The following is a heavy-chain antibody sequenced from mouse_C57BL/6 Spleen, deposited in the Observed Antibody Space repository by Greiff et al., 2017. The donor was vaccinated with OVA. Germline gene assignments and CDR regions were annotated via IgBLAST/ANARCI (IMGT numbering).Heavy chain of an antibody. J-gene: IGHJ2*01. V-gene: IGHV5-9-1*02. D-gene: IGHD2-3*01. Sequence: EVHLVESGEGLVKPGGSLKLSCAASGFTFSSYAMSWVRQTPEKRLEWVAYISSGGDYIYYADTVKGRFTISRDNARNTLYLQMSSLKSEDTAMYYCTRVADGYYADYFDYWGQGTTLTVSS. CDR1: GFTFSSYA. CDR2: ISSGGDYI. CDR3: TRVADGYYADYFDY.